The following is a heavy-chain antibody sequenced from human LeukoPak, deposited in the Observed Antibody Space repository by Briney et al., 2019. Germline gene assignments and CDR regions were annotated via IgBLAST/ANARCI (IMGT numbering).Heavy chain of an antibody. J-gene: IGHJ4*02. D-gene: IGHD6-19*01. CDR1: GFTFSSYS. Sequence: GGSLRLSCAASGFTFSSYSMNWVRQAPGKGLEWVANIKQDGSEKYYVDSVKGRFTISRDNAKNSLYLQMNSLRAEDTAVYYCARDPSGWYLAVDYWGQGTLVTVSS. V-gene: IGHV3-7*03. CDR2: IKQDGSEK. CDR3: ARDPSGWYLAVDY.